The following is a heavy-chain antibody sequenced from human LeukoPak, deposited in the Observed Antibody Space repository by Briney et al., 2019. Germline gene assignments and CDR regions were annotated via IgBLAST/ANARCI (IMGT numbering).Heavy chain of an antibody. CDR1: GFTFSSYG. V-gene: IGHV3-30*18. CDR3: AKGHSDTAMVISDY. Sequence: GGSLRLSCAASGFTFSSYGMHWVRQAPGKGLEWVAVIAYDGSNKYYGDSVKGRFTISRDNSKNTLYLQMNSLRAEDAAVYYCAKGHSDTAMVISDYWGQGTLVTVSS. D-gene: IGHD5-18*01. J-gene: IGHJ4*02. CDR2: IAYDGSNK.